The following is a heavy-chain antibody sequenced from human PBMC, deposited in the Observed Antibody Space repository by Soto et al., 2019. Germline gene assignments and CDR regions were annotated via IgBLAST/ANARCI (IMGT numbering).Heavy chain of an antibody. CDR3: ARVTYYDFWSGFVFDY. CDR1: GGSISSYY. D-gene: IGHD3-3*01. CDR2: IYTSGST. J-gene: IGHJ4*02. Sequence: SETLSLTCTVSGGSISSYYWSWIRQPAGKGLEWIGRIYTSGSTNYNPSLKSRVTMSVDTSKNQFSLKLSSVTAADTAVYYCARVTYYDFWSGFVFDYWGQGTLVTVSS. V-gene: IGHV4-4*07.